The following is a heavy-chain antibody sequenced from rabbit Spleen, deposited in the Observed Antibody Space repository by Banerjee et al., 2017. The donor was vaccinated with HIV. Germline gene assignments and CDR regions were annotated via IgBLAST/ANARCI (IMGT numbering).Heavy chain of an antibody. V-gene: IGHV1S45*01. J-gene: IGHJ6*01. CDR2: IDTGSSGFT. D-gene: IGHD1-1*01. Sequence: QEQLEESGGGLVKPEGSLTLTCIASGVSFSGDSYMCWVRQAPGKGLEWIACIDTGSSGFTHFASWAKGRFTISKTSSTTVTLQMTSLTAADTATYFCARDTSSSFSSYGMDLWGPGTLVTVS. CDR3: ARDTSSSFSSYGMDL. CDR1: GVSFSGDSY.